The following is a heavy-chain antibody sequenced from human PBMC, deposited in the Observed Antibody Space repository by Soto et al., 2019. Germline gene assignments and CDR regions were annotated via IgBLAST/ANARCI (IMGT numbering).Heavy chain of an antibody. CDR1: GFTFSIYG. V-gene: IGHV3-33*01. CDR2: IWYDGSNK. J-gene: IGHJ4*02. Sequence: GGSLRLSCAASGFTFSIYGMQWVRDAPGKGLEWVAVIWYDGSNKYYADSVKGRFTISRDNSKNTLYMQMNSLRAEDTAVYYCAREGTGLYGGNSVIYFDYWGQGTLVTVSS. D-gene: IGHD4-17*01. CDR3: AREGTGLYGGNSVIYFDY.